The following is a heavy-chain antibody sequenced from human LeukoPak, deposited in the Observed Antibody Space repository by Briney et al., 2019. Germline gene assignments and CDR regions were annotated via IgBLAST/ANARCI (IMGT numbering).Heavy chain of an antibody. V-gene: IGHV3-23*01. J-gene: IGHJ4*02. D-gene: IGHD4-23*01. CDR2: ISGSGEST. CDR1: GFTFSSYA. Sequence: SGGSLRLSCAASGFTFSSYAMSWVRQAPGKGLEWVSAISGSGESTYYTDSVRGRFTIPRDNSKNTLYLQMNSLRAEDTAVYYCAKDHMVATDYWGQGTLVTVSS. CDR3: AKDHMVATDY.